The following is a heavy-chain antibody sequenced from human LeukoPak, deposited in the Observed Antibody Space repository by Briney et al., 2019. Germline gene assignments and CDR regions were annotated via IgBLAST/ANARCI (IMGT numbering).Heavy chain of an antibody. J-gene: IGHJ5*02. V-gene: IGHV4-59*01. CDR3: ARLTGYSSESWFDP. Sequence: SEILSLTCTVSGGSINSYYWSWIRQPPGKGLEWIGYIYYSGSTNYNPSLKSRVTISVHTSKNQFSLKLSSVTAADTAVYYCARLTGYSSESWFDPWGQGTLVTVSS. CDR1: GGSINSYY. CDR2: IYYSGST. D-gene: IGHD3-9*01.